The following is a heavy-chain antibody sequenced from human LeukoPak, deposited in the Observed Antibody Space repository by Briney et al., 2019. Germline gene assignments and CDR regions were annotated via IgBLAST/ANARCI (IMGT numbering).Heavy chain of an antibody. CDR3: ARDATDDSFDI. J-gene: IGHJ3*02. CDR2: INPSGGSK. V-gene: IGHV1-46*01. CDR1: GYTFTTYY. Sequence: ASVKVSCKASGYTFTTYYMHWVRQAPGQGLEWMGIINPSGGSKNYAQKFQGRLTMTGTSTSTVYMNLSSLRSEDTAVYHCARDATDDSFDIWGQGTMVTVSS.